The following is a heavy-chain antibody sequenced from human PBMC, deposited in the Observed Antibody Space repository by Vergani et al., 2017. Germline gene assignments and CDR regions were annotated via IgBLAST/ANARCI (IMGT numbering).Heavy chain of an antibody. D-gene: IGHD3-3*01. V-gene: IGHV3-23*01. CDR2: ISGSGGST. Sequence: EVQLLESGGGLVQPGGSLRLSCAASGFTFSSYAMSWVRQAPGKGLEWISAISGSGGSTYYADSVKGRFTISRDNSKNTLYLQMNSLRAEDTAVYYCAKDLRFLEWLPSFDYWGQGTLVTVSS. CDR1: GFTFSSYA. J-gene: IGHJ4*02. CDR3: AKDLRFLEWLPSFDY.